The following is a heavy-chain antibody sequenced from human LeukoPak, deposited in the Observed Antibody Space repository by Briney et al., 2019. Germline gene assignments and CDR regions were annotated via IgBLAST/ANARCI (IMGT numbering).Heavy chain of an antibody. V-gene: IGHV3-23*01. Sequence: GGSLRLSCAASGFTFSSYAMSWVRQAPGKGLEWVSSITISGATTYYADSVKGRLTISRDNSKTTLYLQMNSLRAEDTAVYCCATYGSGSCYRKAFDYWGQGTLVTVSS. CDR3: ATYGSGSCYRKAFDY. J-gene: IGHJ4*02. CDR2: ITISGATT. CDR1: GFTFSSYA. D-gene: IGHD3-10*01.